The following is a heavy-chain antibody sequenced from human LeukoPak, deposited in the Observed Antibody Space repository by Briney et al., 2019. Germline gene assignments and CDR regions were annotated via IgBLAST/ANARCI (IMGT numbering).Heavy chain of an antibody. Sequence: PSETVSLTCTVSGGSISTYYWSWIRQPPGMGLEWIGYSYDSGSTYCNPSLKTRVTISVDTSKNQFSLKLSSVTAADTAVYYCARVGSGSFDYWGQGTLVTVSS. CDR2: SYDSGST. CDR1: GGSISTYY. CDR3: ARVGSGSFDY. D-gene: IGHD6-19*01. V-gene: IGHV4-59*01. J-gene: IGHJ4*02.